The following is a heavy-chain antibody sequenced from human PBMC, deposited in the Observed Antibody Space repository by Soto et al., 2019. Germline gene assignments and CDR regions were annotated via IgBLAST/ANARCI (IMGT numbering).Heavy chain of an antibody. V-gene: IGHV1-2*02. D-gene: IGHD3-10*01. J-gene: IGHJ4*02. CDR3: AKPYGSGTYYPFDY. CDR2: INPNSGGT. CDR1: GYTFTDYY. Sequence: ASVGVSCKXSGYTFTDYYMYWVRQAPGQGLEWMGWINPNSGGTNYAQKFQGRVTMTRDTSISTAYMELSRLRSDDTAVYYCAKPYGSGTYYPFDYWGQGTPVTVSS.